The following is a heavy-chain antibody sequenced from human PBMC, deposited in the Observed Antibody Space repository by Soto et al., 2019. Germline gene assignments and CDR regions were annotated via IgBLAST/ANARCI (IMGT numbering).Heavy chain of an antibody. CDR1: GYTLTELS. Sequence: QVQLVQTGAEVKKPGASVKVSCKVSGYTLTELSMHWVRQAPGKGLEWMGGFDPEDGETIYAQKFQSRVTMTEDTSTDTAYMELSSLRSEDTTVYYCATTLSGDLGDAFDIWGQGTMVTVSS. J-gene: IGHJ3*02. CDR2: FDPEDGET. V-gene: IGHV1-24*01. CDR3: ATTLSGDLGDAFDI. D-gene: IGHD3-10*01.